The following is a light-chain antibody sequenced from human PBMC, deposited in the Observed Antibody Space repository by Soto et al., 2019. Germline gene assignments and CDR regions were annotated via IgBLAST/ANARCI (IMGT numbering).Light chain of an antibody. V-gene: IGLV2-14*01. CDR2: EVT. CDR3: SSCTSSATLV. Sequence: QSALTQPASVSGSPGQSITISCTGTSSDIGGYNYVSWFQQYPAKAPKLMIYEVTNRPSGVSSRFSGSKSGNTASLTISGLQAEDEADHYCSSCTSSATLVFGGGTKVTVL. CDR1: SSDIGGYNY. J-gene: IGLJ3*02.